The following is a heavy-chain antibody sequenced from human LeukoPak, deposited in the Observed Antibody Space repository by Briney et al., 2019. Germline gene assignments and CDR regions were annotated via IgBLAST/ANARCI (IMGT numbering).Heavy chain of an antibody. CDR2: IYSSGGT. CDR1: GGSISGYY. V-gene: IGHV4-59*01. Sequence: SETLSLTCSVSGGSISGYYWSWIRQPPGKGLEWIGYIYSSGGTNYNPSLKSRVTISLDTSKNQFSLRLSSVTAADTAVYYCARDPFTVVVVPARYFDHWGQGTLVTVSS. D-gene: IGHD2-15*01. CDR3: ARDPFTVVVVPARYFDH. J-gene: IGHJ4*02.